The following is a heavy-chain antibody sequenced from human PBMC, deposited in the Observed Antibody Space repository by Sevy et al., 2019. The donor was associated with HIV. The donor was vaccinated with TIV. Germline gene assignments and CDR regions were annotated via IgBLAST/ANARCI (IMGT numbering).Heavy chain of an antibody. CDR2: IYDGGST. J-gene: IGHJ4*02. Sequence: SETLSLTCTVSGGSIIRSSYSWGWIRQPPGKGLEWIGSIYDGGSTYYNPSLKSRVTISIDTSKNQFSLKLSSVTAADTAVYYCARDYYGSGCYYEFVYRGQGTLVTVSS. D-gene: IGHD3-10*01. CDR1: GGSIIRSSYS. CDR3: ARDYYGSGCYYEFVY. V-gene: IGHV4-39*07.